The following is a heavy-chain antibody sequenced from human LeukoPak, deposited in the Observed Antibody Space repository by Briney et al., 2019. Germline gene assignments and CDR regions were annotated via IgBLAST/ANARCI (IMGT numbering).Heavy chain of an antibody. J-gene: IGHJ4*02. V-gene: IGHV1-2*02. CDR2: INPNSGGT. D-gene: IGHD6-13*01. CDR1: GYTFTGYY. CDR3: ARGSSSWYDGDY. Sequence: ASVKFSCKASGYTFTGYYMHWVRQDPGQGLEWMGWINPNSGGTNYAQKFQGRVTMTRDTSISTAYMELSRLRSDDTAVYYCARGSSSWYDGDYWGQGTLVTVSS.